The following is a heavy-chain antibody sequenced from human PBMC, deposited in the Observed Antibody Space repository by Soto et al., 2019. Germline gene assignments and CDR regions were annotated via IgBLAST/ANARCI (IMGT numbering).Heavy chain of an antibody. Sequence: SVKVSCKASGGTFSSYAISWVRQAPGQGLEWMGGIIPIFGTANYAQKFQGRVTITADESTSTAYMELSSLRSEDTAVYYCARGLVPHKASPFDPWGQGTLVTVLL. V-gene: IGHV1-69*13. CDR2: IIPIFGTA. J-gene: IGHJ5*02. CDR3: ARGLVPHKASPFDP. D-gene: IGHD2-2*01. CDR1: GGTFSSYA.